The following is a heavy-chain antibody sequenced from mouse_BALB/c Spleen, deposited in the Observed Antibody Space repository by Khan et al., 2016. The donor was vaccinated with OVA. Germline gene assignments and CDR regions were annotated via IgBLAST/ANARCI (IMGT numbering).Heavy chain of an antibody. J-gene: IGHJ1*01. CDR1: GFTFSSFG. D-gene: IGHD2-14*01. Sequence: EVELVESGGGLVQPGGSRKLSCAASGFTFSSFGMHWVRQAPEKGLEWVAYISSGSSTIYYADTVKGRFTISRDNPKNTLFLQMTSLRSEDTAMDYGARSRYDLWYFDDWGEGTTVTVSS. CDR3: ARSRYDLWYFDD. V-gene: IGHV5-17*02. CDR2: ISSGSSTI.